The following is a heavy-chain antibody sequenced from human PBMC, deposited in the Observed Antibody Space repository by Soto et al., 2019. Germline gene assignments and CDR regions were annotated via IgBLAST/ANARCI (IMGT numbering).Heavy chain of an antibody. D-gene: IGHD6-19*01. CDR3: ARGGGQWLVRMTS. CDR2: ISSRSRTI. CDR1: GFTFSNYS. J-gene: IGHJ5*02. Sequence: VQLVESGGGLVKPGGSLRVSCAASGFTFSNYSMNWVRQTPGKGLEWVSSISSRSRTIFYAGSVKGRFTISRDNAKKSLYLPMNSLGAKDTAVYYCARGGGQWLVRMTSWGQGTVVTVSS. V-gene: IGHV3-21*01.